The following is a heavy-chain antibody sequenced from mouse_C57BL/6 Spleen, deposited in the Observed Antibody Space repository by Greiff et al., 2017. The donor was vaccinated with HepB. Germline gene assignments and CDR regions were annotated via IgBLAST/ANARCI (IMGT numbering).Heavy chain of an antibody. CDR3: ARGVTTGSYWYFDV. D-gene: IGHD2-2*01. CDR1: GYTFTSYW. J-gene: IGHJ1*03. V-gene: IGHV1-64*01. CDR2: IHPNSGST. Sequence: QVQLQQPGAELVKPGASVKLSCKASGYTFTSYWMHWVKQRPGQGLEWIGMIHPNSGSTNYNEKFKSKATLTVDKSSSTAYMQLSSLTSEDSAVYYYARGVTTGSYWYFDVWGTGTTVTVSS.